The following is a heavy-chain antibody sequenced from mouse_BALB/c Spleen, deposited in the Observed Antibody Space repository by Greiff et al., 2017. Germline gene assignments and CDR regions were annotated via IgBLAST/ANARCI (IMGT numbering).Heavy chain of an antibody. V-gene: IGHV1-37*01. D-gene: IGHD3-1*01. Sequence: EVQLQQSGPELVKPGASVKISCKASGYSFTGYFMTWVKQSHGKSLEWIGRINPYNGDTFYNQKFKGKATLTVDKSSSTAHMELLSLTSEDSAVYYCGRGPSQTGGFDYWGQGTTLTVSS. CDR3: GRGPSQTGGFDY. CDR2: INPYNGDT. CDR1: GYSFTGYF. J-gene: IGHJ2*01.